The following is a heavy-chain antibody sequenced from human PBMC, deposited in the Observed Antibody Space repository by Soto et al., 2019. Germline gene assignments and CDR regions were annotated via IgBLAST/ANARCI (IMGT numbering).Heavy chain of an antibody. D-gene: IGHD6-19*01. Sequence: PGGSLRLSCEASGFTFSNCAMSWVRQAPGKGLEWVSGISGTGRSTFYADSVKDRFTISRDNSRNTVYLQMTSLRAEDTAVYYCAKGNTSGWYFFDYWGQGTLVTVSS. CDR3: AKGNTSGWYFFDY. V-gene: IGHV3-23*01. J-gene: IGHJ4*02. CDR2: ISGTGRST. CDR1: GFTFSNCA.